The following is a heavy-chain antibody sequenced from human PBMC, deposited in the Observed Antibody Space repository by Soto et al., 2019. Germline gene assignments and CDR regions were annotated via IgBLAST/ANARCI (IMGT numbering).Heavy chain of an antibody. J-gene: IGHJ4*02. V-gene: IGHV4-39*02. Sequence: QLQLQESGPGLVKPSETLSLTCTVSGGSISSSSYYWGWIRQPPGKGLEWIGSIYYSGSTYYNPSLKSRVTISVDTSKNQFSLKLSSVTAADTAVYYCAREGFGGSSGPYYFDYWGQGTLVTVSS. CDR1: GGSISSSSYY. D-gene: IGHD1-26*01. CDR3: AREGFGGSSGPYYFDY. CDR2: IYYSGST.